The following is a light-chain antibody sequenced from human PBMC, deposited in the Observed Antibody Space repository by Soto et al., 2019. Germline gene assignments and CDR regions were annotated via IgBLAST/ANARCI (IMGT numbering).Light chain of an antibody. CDR3: QQYDSAPRT. CDR2: GSS. Sequence: EIVLTQSPGTLSLSPGERATLSCRASQSVSSSSLAWYQQKPGQAPRLLSSGSSSRAADSPDRFSGSGSGTDFTLTINRLEPEDFAVYYCQQYDSAPRTFGQGTKVEIK. V-gene: IGKV3-20*01. J-gene: IGKJ1*01. CDR1: QSVSSSS.